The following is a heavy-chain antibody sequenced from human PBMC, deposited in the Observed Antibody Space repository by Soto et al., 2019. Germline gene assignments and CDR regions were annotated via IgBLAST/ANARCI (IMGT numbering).Heavy chain of an antibody. Sequence: ASVKVTRKASGYTFTSYARHWVRQAPGQRLEWMGWINAGNGNTKYSQKFQGRVTITRDTSASTAYMELSSLRSEDTAVYYCARAGAAAEKYYSDYWGQGTLVSVSS. J-gene: IGHJ4*02. CDR3: ARAGAAAEKYYSDY. D-gene: IGHD6-13*01. CDR2: INAGNGNT. CDR1: GYTFTSYA. V-gene: IGHV1-3*01.